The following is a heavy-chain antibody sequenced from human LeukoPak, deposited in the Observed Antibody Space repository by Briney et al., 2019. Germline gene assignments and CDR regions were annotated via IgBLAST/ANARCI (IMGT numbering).Heavy chain of an antibody. V-gene: IGHV1-69*13. CDR1: GGTCSTYA. J-gene: IGHJ4*02. Sequence: ASVKVSCKASGGTCSTYAISWVRQAPGQGLEWMGGILPIFGTANYAPEFQGRVTITADESTSTAYMELSSLRSEDTAVYYCARSFHSSGWYHDYWGQGTLVTVSS. D-gene: IGHD6-19*01. CDR2: ILPIFGTA. CDR3: ARSFHSSGWYHDY.